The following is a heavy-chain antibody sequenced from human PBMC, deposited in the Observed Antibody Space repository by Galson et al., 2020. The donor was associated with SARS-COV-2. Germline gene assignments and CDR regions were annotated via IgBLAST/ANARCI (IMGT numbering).Heavy chain of an antibody. CDR2: ISAYKGDT. CDR1: GYTFSSYG. J-gene: IGHJ6*03. V-gene: IGHV1-18*01. D-gene: IGHD3-3*01. CDR3: SRPYYDFWSAYYSSHSYYYMDV. Sequence: ASVKVSCKASGYTFSSYGFSWVRQAPGQGLEWMGWISAYKGDTNYAQKFQDRVTMTTDTSTNTAYMELRSLRSDDTAVYYCSRPYYDFWSAYYSSHSYYYMDVWGRGTTVTVSS.